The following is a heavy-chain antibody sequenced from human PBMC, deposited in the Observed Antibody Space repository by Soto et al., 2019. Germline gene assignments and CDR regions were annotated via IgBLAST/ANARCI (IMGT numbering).Heavy chain of an antibody. CDR2: IFGSVGGI. Sequence: GGSLRLSCAASGFTFSKYAMTWVRQAPGKGLECVSGIFGSVGGIEYADSVKGRFTISRDNSKNTLYLQMNSLRAEDTAEYYCAQDAVSGDRLSLMAHWGQGTSVTVSS. V-gene: IGHV3-23*01. J-gene: IGHJ4*02. CDR1: GFTFSKYA. D-gene: IGHD2-21*02. CDR3: AQDAVSGDRLSLMAH.